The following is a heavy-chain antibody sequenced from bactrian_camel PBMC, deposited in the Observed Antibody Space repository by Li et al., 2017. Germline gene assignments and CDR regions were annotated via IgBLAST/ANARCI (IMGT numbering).Heavy chain of an antibody. Sequence: QVQLVESGGGSVQAGGSLRLSCAASGATDGVTCTGWFRQAPGKEREGVASFGSDGTTVYADSVKGRATASRDNAKSTVYLVMNSLKSEDTAMYYCAAGAAGVVAGLEAIYPQAFTYWGQGTQVTVS. CDR3: AAGAAGVVAGLEAIYPQAFTY. V-gene: IGHV3S53*01. CDR2: FGSDGTT. J-gene: IGHJ4*01. D-gene: IGHD6*01. CDR1: GATDGVTC.